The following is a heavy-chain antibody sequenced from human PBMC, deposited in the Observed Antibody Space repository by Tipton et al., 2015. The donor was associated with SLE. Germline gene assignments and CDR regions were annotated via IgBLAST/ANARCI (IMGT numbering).Heavy chain of an antibody. Sequence: SLRLSCAASGFTFSSYAMSWVRQAPGKGLEWVSAISGSGGSTYYADSVKGRFTISRDNSKNTLYLQMNSLRAEDTAVYYCAKVRDVDTAMVRGGWYFDLWGRGTLVTVSS. CDR1: GFTFSSYA. D-gene: IGHD5-18*01. CDR2: ISGSGGST. V-gene: IGHV3-23*01. J-gene: IGHJ2*01. CDR3: AKVRDVDTAMVRGGWYFDL.